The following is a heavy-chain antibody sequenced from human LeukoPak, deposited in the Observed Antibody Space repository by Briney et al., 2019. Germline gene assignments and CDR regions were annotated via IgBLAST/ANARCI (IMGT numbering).Heavy chain of an antibody. D-gene: IGHD5-12*01. CDR1: GLTFSNAW. CDR2: TKSKTDGGTT. V-gene: IGHV3-15*01. J-gene: IGHJ4*02. CDR3: TTVSFGGYDY. Sequence: SGGSLRLSCAASGLTFSNAWMSWVRQAPGKGLEWVGRTKSKTDGGTTDYAAPVKGRFTISRDDSKNTLYLQMNSLKTEDTAVYYCTTVSFGGYDYWGQGTLVTVSS.